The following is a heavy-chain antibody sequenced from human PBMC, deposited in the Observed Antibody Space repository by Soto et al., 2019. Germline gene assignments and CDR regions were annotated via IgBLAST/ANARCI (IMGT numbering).Heavy chain of an antibody. V-gene: IGHV3-7*03. D-gene: IGHD3-3*01. CDR3: ARDVRFLEWLLPNDYYGMDV. CDR2: IKQDGSEK. CDR1: GFTFSSYW. Sequence: EVQLVESGGGLVQPGGSLRLSCAASGFTFSSYWMSWVRQAPGKGLEWVANIKQDGSEKYYVDSVKGRFTISRDNAKNSLSLQMNSLSAEDTAVYYCARDVRFLEWLLPNDYYGMDVWGQGTTVTVSS. J-gene: IGHJ6*02.